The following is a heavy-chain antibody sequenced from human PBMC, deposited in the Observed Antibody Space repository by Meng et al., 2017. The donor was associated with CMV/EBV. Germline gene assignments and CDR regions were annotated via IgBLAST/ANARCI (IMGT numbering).Heavy chain of an antibody. CDR3: ARNVDYGMDV. D-gene: IGHD5-12*01. Sequence: ETLSLTCAVSGGSISSSNWWSWVRQAPGKGLEWVSVIYSGGSSTYYADSVKGRFTISRDNSKNTLYLQMNSLRAEDTAVYYCARNVDYGMDVWGQGTTVTAP. V-gene: IGHV3-23*03. J-gene: IGHJ6*02. CDR1: GGSISSSNW. CDR2: IYSGGSST.